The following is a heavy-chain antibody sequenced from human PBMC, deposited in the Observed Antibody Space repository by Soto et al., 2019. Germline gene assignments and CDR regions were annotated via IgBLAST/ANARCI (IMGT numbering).Heavy chain of an antibody. V-gene: IGHV3-73*01. CDR1: GFTFSGSS. CDR3: TRDLLYYYDSSGYGSDY. CDR2: IRSKANSYAT. D-gene: IGHD3-22*01. J-gene: IGHJ4*02. Sequence: AGGSLRLSCAASGFTFSGSSMHWVRQASGKGLEWVGRIRSKANSYATAYAASVKGRFTISRDDSKNTAYLQMNSLKTEDTAVYYCTRDLLYYYDSSGYGSDYCGQGTLVTVCS.